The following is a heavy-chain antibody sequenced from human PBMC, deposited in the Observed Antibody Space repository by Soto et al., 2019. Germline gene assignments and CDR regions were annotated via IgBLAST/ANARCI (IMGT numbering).Heavy chain of an antibody. CDR2: IYYSGST. CDR3: ARDSVGSGYD. CDR1: GGSISSYY. D-gene: IGHD5-12*01. J-gene: IGHJ4*02. Sequence: QVQLQESGPGLVKPSETLSLTCTVSGGSISSYYWSWIRQPPGKRLEWIGYIYYSGSTNYNPSLKSRVTISVDTSKNQFSPELRSVTAADTAVYYCARDSVGSGYDWGQGTLVTVSS. V-gene: IGHV4-59*01.